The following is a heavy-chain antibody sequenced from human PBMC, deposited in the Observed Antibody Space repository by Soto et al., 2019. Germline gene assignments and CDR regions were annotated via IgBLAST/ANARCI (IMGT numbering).Heavy chain of an antibody. V-gene: IGHV4-31*03. CDR3: VRTKCSGGSCYSWSLDY. CDR1: GGSITTGGYY. CDR2: RYYSEST. Sequence: TLSLTCTVSGGSITTGGYYWSWIRQLPGKGLEWIGHRYYSESTYYNPSLKSRVSISLDTSKNQFSLKLSFVTAADTAMYYCVRTKCSGGSCYSWSLDYWGQGTRVS. J-gene: IGHJ4*02. D-gene: IGHD2-15*01.